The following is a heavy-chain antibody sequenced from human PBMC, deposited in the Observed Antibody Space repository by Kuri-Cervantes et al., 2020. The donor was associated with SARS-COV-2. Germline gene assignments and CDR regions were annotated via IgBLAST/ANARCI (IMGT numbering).Heavy chain of an antibody. Sequence: SVKVSCKASGGTFSSYAISWVRQAPGQGLEWMGGIIPIFGTANYAQKFQGRVTITADKSTSTAYMELSSLRSEDTAVYYCARLSGLSTVTTSRLYWGQGTLVTVSS. CDR2: IIPIFGTA. V-gene: IGHV1-69*06. CDR1: GGTFSSYA. J-gene: IGHJ4*02. D-gene: IGHD4-17*01. CDR3: ARLSGLSTVTTSRLY.